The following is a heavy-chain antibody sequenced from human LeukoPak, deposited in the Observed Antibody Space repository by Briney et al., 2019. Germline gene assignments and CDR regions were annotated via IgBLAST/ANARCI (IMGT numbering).Heavy chain of an antibody. D-gene: IGHD3-16*02. CDR1: GFTFSNAW. Sequence: GGSLRLSCAASGFTFSNAWMSWVRQAPGKGLEWVGRIKSKTDGGTTDYAAPVKGRFTISRDDSKNTLYLQMNSLKTEDTAVYYCTTSYYDYVWGSYRYQKYYFDYWGQGTLVTVS. J-gene: IGHJ4*02. CDR3: TTSYYDYVWGSYRYQKYYFDY. CDR2: IKSKTDGGTT. V-gene: IGHV3-15*01.